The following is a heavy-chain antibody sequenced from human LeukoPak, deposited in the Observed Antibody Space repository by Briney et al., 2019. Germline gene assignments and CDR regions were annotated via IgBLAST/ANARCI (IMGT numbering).Heavy chain of an antibody. CDR1: GGSISSSSYY. V-gene: IGHV4-39*01. Sequence: PSETLSLTCTVSGGSISSSSYYWGWIRQPPGKGLEWIGSIYYSGSTYYNPSLKSRVTISVDTSKNQFSLKLSSVTAADTAVYYCARSPYYYGSGNPPYYMDVWGKGTTVTISS. CDR2: IYYSGST. D-gene: IGHD3-10*01. CDR3: ARSPYYYGSGNPPYYMDV. J-gene: IGHJ6*03.